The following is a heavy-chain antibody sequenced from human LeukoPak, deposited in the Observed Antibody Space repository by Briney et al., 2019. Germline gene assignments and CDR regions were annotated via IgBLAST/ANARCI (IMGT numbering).Heavy chain of an antibody. CDR3: ARGHSNYGDYFDY. D-gene: IGHD4-11*01. Sequence: GGSLRLSCAASGFTFSSYSMNWVRQAPGKGLEWVSSISSSSIYIYYADSVKGRFTISRDNAKSSLSLQMNSLRAEDTAVYYCARGHSNYGDYFDYWGQGTLDTVSS. CDR1: GFTFSSYS. V-gene: IGHV3-21*01. CDR2: ISSSSIYI. J-gene: IGHJ4*02.